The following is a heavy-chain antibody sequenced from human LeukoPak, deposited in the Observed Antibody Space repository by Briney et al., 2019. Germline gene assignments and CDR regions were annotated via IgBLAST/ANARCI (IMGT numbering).Heavy chain of an antibody. CDR3: ARALRQQLLTGWFDP. J-gene: IGHJ5*02. V-gene: IGHV4-59*01. CDR1: GDSINSYY. CDR2: IYYSGST. Sequence: SSETLSLTCTVSGDSINSYYWTWIRQPPGKGLEWIGYIYYSGSTNYNPSLKSRVTISVDTSKNQFSLRLTSVTAADTAVYYCARALRQQLLTGWFDPWGQGTLVTVSP. D-gene: IGHD6-13*01.